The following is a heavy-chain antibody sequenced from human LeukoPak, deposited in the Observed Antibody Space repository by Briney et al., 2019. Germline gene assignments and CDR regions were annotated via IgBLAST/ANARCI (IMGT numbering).Heavy chain of an antibody. V-gene: IGHV3-33*01. D-gene: IGHD5-18*01. CDR2: IWYDGSNK. Sequence: GGSLRLSCAASGFNLSSYGMHWVRQAPGKGLEWVAVIWYDGSNKYYADSVKGRFTISRDSSKNTLYLQMNSLRAEDTAVYYCARDGIQSAYSYGYHFDYWGQGTLVTDSS. J-gene: IGHJ4*02. CDR1: GFNLSSYG. CDR3: ARDGIQSAYSYGYHFDY.